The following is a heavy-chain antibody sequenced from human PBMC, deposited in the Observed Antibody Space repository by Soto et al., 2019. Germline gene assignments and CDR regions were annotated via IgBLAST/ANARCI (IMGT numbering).Heavy chain of an antibody. J-gene: IGHJ6*02. CDR1: GGKLGSMY. CDR3: ARFLVLSHRFPRYTPLPV. CDR2: VFVGYDP. D-gene: IGHD1-26*01. Sequence: GGSRRPSWAASGGKLGSMYTAGARQAPGKELEGLSVVFVGYDPYYADSVKGRFTVSRDNSENTVYLEMNSLRAEDTAVYYCARFLVLSHRFPRYTPLPVWGQ. V-gene: IGHV3-53*01.